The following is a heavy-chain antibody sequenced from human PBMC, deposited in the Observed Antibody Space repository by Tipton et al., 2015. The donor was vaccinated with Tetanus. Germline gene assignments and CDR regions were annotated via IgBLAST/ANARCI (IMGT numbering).Heavy chain of an antibody. CDR3: ARETPGAGHFDY. CDR2: IHYSGGT. CDR1: GGSISGYY. V-gene: IGHV4-59*01. D-gene: IGHD1-14*01. J-gene: IGHJ4*02. Sequence: LSCTVSGGSISGYYWNWIRQLPGKGLEWIGYIHYSGGTNYNPSLTSAVTMSVDTAKNHFSLTVNSATAADTAVYYCARETPGAGHFDYWGQGTPVTVPS.